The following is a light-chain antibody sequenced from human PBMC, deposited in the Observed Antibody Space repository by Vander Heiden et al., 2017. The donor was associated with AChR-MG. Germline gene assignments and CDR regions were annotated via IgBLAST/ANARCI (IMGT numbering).Light chain of an antibody. CDR1: QSVGTR. Sequence: VLTQSPATMPFSPGETANLSCRASQSVGTRLASYRHIPGQPPRLLIFDTLKRAPGIPPRFRGSGSRTDFTLTLGRLEAGDSAVYYCQQRSFWPRTFGPGTHVEV. CDR3: QQRSFWPRT. CDR2: DTL. V-gene: IGKV3-11*01. J-gene: IGKJ1*01.